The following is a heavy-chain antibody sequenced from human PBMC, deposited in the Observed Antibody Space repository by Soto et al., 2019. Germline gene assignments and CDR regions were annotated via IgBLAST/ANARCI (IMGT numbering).Heavy chain of an antibody. J-gene: IGHJ4*02. D-gene: IGHD6-13*01. Sequence: GGSLRLSCSASGFNFRGYAMSWVRQIPGKGLEWVAAIGPGGVSTYHADSVKGRFSISRDNSENTLHLQMSSLKAEDTAIYYCTKGSAAGRPYYFDYWGQGTLVTVSS. V-gene: IGHV3-23*01. CDR1: GFNFRGYA. CDR2: IGPGGVST. CDR3: TKGSAAGRPYYFDY.